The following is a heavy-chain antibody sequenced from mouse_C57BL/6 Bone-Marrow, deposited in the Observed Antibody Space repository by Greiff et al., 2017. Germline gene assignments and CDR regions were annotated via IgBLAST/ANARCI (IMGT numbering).Heavy chain of an antibody. V-gene: IGHV5-17*01. Sequence: EVQVVESGGGLVKPGGSLKLSCAASGFTFSDYGMHWVRQAPEQGLEWVAYISRGSSTIYYADTVKGRFTFSRDNSKNTLLLQRTSLRSEDTAMYYCAGPLLRGGYYYDMDYWGQGTSVTVSS. CDR2: ISRGSSTI. J-gene: IGHJ4*01. CDR1: GFTFSDYG. D-gene: IGHD1-1*01. CDR3: AGPLLRGGYYYDMDY.